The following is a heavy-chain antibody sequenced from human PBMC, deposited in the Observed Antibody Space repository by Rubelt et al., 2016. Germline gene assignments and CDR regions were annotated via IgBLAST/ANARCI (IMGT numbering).Heavy chain of an antibody. CDR3: ANSADYYDSSGYWF. CDR2: IYWDDDK. J-gene: IGHJ4*02. Sequence: KESGPTLVKPTQTLTLTCTFSGFSLSTSGVGVGWIRQPPGKALEWLALIYWDDDKRYSPSLKSRLTITKDTSKNQVVLTMTNMDPVDTATYYCANSADYYDSSGYWFWGQGTLVTVSS. D-gene: IGHD3-22*01. V-gene: IGHV2-5*02. CDR1: GFSLSTSGVG.